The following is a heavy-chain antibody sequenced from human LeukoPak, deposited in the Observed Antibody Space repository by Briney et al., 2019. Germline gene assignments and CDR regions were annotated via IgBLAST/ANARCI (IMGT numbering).Heavy chain of an antibody. D-gene: IGHD6-13*01. CDR2: ITSDGSTT. J-gene: IGHJ5*02. CDR3: ARDREPRGYSSSWYP. CDR1: GFSFSICW. Sequence: GGSLRLSCFASGFSFSICWMHWVRQAPGKGLVWASRITSDGSTTNYADSVEGRFTISRDNAKNTLFLQMSSLRAEDTAVYYCARDREPRGYSSSWYPWGQGTLVTVSS. V-gene: IGHV3-74*01.